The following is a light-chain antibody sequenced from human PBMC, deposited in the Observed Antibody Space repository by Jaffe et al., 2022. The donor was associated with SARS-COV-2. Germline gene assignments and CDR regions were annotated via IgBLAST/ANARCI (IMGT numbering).Light chain of an antibody. CDR1: QDISSW. Sequence: DIQMTQSPSSLSASVGDRVTITCRASQDISSWLAWYQQKPEKAPKPLIYAASTLQSGVPSRFSGSGSGTDFTLTISSLQPEDFATYYCQQYKSYPVTFGQGTRLEIK. V-gene: IGKV1D-16*01. CDR3: QQYKSYPVT. CDR2: AAS. J-gene: IGKJ5*01.